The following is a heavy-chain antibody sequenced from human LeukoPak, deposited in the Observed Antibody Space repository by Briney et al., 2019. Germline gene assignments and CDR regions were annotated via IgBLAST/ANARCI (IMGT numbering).Heavy chain of an antibody. Sequence: SETLSLTCAVYGGSFSGYYWSWIRQPPGKGLEWIGEINHSGSTNYNPSLKSRVTISVDTSKNQFSLKLSSVTAADTAVYYCARGGVVVTAKIIDYWGRGTLVTVSS. CDR1: GGSFSGYY. J-gene: IGHJ4*02. D-gene: IGHD2-21*02. CDR2: INHSGST. CDR3: ARGGVVVTAKIIDY. V-gene: IGHV4-34*01.